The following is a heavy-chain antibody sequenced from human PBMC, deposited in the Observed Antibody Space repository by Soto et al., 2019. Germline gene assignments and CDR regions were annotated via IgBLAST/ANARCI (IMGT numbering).Heavy chain of an antibody. V-gene: IGHV3-15*01. Sequence: GGSLRLSCAASGFTFSNVWLSWVRQGPGKGLEWLGRIKSRTENETTDYASPARGRFIISRDDSKNMLYLQLNGLKSEDTGVYYCVTVLPHANSWFDYWGQGTPVTSPQ. CDR1: GFTFSNVW. J-gene: IGHJ4*02. CDR2: IKSRTENETT. D-gene: IGHD2-2*01. CDR3: VTVLPHANSWFDY.